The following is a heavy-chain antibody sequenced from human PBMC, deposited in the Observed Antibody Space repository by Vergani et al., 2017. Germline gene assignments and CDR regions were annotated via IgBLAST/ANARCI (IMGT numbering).Heavy chain of an antibody. CDR1: GFTFSSYS. J-gene: IGHJ4*02. V-gene: IGHV3-48*04. CDR2: ISSSSSTI. D-gene: IGHD6-6*01. CDR3: ARDLRIAARPGYFDY. Sequence: EVQLVESGGGLVQPGGSLRLSCAASGFTFSSYSMNWVRPAPGKGLEWVSYISSSSSTIYYADSVKGRFTISRDNAKNSLYLQMNSLRAEDTAVYYCARDLRIAARPGYFDYWGQGTLVTVSS.